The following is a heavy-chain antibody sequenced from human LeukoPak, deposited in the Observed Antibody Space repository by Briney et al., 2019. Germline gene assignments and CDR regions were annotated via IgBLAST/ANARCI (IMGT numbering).Heavy chain of an antibody. Sequence: QPGGPLRLSCAASGFTFSSYWMSWVRQAPGKGLEWVANIKQDGSEKYYVDSVKGRFTISRDNAKNSLYLQMNSLRAEDTAVYYCARLYYDFWSGYWDYWGQGTLVTVSS. CDR1: GFTFSSYW. D-gene: IGHD3-3*01. CDR2: IKQDGSEK. J-gene: IGHJ4*02. V-gene: IGHV3-7*01. CDR3: ARLYYDFWSGYWDY.